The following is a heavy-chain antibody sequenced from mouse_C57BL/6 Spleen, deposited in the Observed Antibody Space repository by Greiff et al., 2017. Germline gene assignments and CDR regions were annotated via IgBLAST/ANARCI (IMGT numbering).Heavy chain of an antibody. CDR1: GYTFTDYE. V-gene: IGHV1-15*01. Sequence: QVQLQQSGAELARPGASVTLSCKASGYTFTDYEMHWVKQTPVHGLEWIGAIYPETGGTAYNQKFKGKAILTADKSSSTAYMELRSLTSEDSAVYCCTRWWGDYWGQGTTVTVSS. J-gene: IGHJ4*01. CDR2: IYPETGGT. CDR3: TRWWGDY. D-gene: IGHD1-1*02.